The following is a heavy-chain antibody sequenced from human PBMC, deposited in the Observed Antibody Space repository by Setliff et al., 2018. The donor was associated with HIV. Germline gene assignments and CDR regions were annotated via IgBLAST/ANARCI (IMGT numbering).Heavy chain of an antibody. CDR2: MNPNSGNT. CDR3: ARVQTYHNFWSGYCYYMDV. Sequence: ASVKVSCKASGYTLTSYDINWVRQATGQGLEWMGWMNPNSGNTGYAQKFQGRVTMTRNTSISTAYMELSSLRSEDTAVYYCARVQTYHNFWSGYCYYMDVWGKGTTVTVSS. V-gene: IGHV1-8*01. D-gene: IGHD3-3*01. CDR1: GYTLTSYD. J-gene: IGHJ6*03.